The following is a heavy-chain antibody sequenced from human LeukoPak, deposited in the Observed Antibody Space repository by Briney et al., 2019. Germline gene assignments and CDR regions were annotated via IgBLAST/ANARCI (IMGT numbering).Heavy chain of an antibody. CDR3: ARERGHTSRWAFDI. J-gene: IGHJ3*02. Sequence: SETLSLTCTVSGGSISSGGYYWSWIRQHPGKGLEWIGYIYYSGSTYYNPSLKSRVTIPVDTSKNQFSLKLSSVTAADTAVYYCARERGHTSRWAFDIWGQGTMVTVSS. CDR1: GGSISSGGYY. CDR2: IYYSGST. D-gene: IGHD2-15*01. V-gene: IGHV4-31*03.